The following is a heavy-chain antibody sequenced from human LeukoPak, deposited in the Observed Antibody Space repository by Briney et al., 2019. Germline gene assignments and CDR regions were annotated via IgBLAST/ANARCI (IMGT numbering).Heavy chain of an antibody. V-gene: IGHV3-30*18. CDR2: ISYDGSNK. Sequence: QPGRSLRLSCAASGFTFSSYGMHWVRQAPGKGLEWVAVISYDGSNKYYADSVKGRFTISRDNSKNTLYLQMNSLRAEDTAVCYCAKDWTYSSGWGDLEYYYYYYGMDVWGQGTTVTVSS. D-gene: IGHD6-25*01. CDR1: GFTFSSYG. J-gene: IGHJ6*02. CDR3: AKDWTYSSGWGDLEYYYYYYGMDV.